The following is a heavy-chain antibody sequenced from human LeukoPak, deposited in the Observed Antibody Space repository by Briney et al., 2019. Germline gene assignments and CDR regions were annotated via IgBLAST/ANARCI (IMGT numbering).Heavy chain of an antibody. CDR3: ARATSKSGYYHY. J-gene: IGHJ4*02. V-gene: IGHV4-59*01. D-gene: IGHD3-22*01. CDR2: IYYSGST. CDR1: GGSISSYY. Sequence: SETLSLTCTVSGGSISSYYWSWIRQPPGKGLEWIGYIYYSGSTNYNPSLKSRITISVDTSKNQFSLKLSSVTAADTAVYYCARATSKSGYYHYWGQGTLVTVSS.